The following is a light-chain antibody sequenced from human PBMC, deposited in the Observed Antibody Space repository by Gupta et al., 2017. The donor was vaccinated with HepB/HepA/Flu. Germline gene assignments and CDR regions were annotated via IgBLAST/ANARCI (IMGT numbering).Light chain of an antibody. J-gene: IGLJ1*01. Sequence: QSVLTQPPSVSGGPGQRVTISCTGSSSNLGAGYATHWYQQIPGTAPRLLIYDKNKRPAGVPDRFSGSKSGTSASLAISGLLAEDEGDYYCQSYDSTLSIYVFGTGTKVTVL. V-gene: IGLV1-40*01. CDR1: SSNLGAGYA. CDR2: DKN. CDR3: QSYDSTLSIYV.